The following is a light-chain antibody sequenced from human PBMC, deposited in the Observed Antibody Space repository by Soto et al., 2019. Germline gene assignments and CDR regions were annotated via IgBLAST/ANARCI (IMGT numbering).Light chain of an antibody. CDR3: CSYAGSSTFLYV. V-gene: IGLV2-23*02. CDR2: EVS. CDR1: SSDVGSYNL. Sequence: SALTQPASVSGSHGQSITISCTGTSSDVGSYNLVSWYQQHPGKAPKLMIYEVSKRPSGVSNRFSGSKSGNTASLTISGLQAEDEADYYCCSYAGSSTFLYVFGTGTKVTVL. J-gene: IGLJ1*01.